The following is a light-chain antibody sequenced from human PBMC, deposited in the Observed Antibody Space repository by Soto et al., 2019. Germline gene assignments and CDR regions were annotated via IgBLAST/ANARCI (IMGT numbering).Light chain of an antibody. CDR1: QSVSSS. V-gene: IGKV3-11*01. CDR3: EQRSNLRT. Sequence: EIVLTQSPDTLSVSPGERATLSCRASQSVSSSLAWYQQRPGQVPRLLIYDASNRATGIPARFSGGGSGTDFTLTISGLEPEDFAVYYSEQRSNLRTFGQGTRVEFK. J-gene: IGKJ1*01. CDR2: DAS.